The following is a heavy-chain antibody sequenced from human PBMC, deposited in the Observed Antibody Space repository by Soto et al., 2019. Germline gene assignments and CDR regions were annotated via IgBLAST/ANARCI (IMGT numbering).Heavy chain of an antibody. J-gene: IGHJ4*02. D-gene: IGHD2-21*02. V-gene: IGHV4-34*01. CDR1: GGSFSGYY. CDR3: AAICGGDCYFDY. CDR2: INHSGST. Sequence: SENRSLTCAVYGGSFSGYYWSWIRQPPGKGLEWIGEINHSGSTNYNPSLKSRVTITVDTSKNTLYLQMNSLRAEDTAVYYCAAICGGDCYFDYWGQGTLVTVSS.